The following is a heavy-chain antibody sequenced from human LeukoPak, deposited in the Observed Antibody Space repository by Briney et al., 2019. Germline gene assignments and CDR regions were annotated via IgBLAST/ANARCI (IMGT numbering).Heavy chain of an antibody. CDR2: IIPIFGTA. CDR3: ARTRPYYYDSSGYYN. J-gene: IGHJ4*02. Sequence: SVKVSCKASGGTFSSYAISWVRQAPGQGLEWMGGIIPIFGTANYAQKFRGRVTITADKSTSTAYMELSSLRSEDTAVYYCARTRPYYYDSSGYYNWGQGTLVTVSS. CDR1: GGTFSSYA. V-gene: IGHV1-69*06. D-gene: IGHD3-22*01.